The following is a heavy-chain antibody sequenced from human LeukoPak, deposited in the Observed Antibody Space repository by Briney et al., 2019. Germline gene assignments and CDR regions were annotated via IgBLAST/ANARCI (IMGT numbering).Heavy chain of an antibody. CDR3: ARVRYNWNGHPDAFDY. J-gene: IGHJ4*02. Sequence: PSETLSLTCTVSGGSISSYYWSWIRQPPGKGLEWIGYIYYSGSTNYNPSLKSRVTISVDTSKNQFSLKLSSVTAADTAVYYYARVRYNWNGHPDAFDYWGQGTLVTVSS. CDR2: IYYSGST. V-gene: IGHV4-59*01. CDR1: GGSISSYY. D-gene: IGHD1-1*01.